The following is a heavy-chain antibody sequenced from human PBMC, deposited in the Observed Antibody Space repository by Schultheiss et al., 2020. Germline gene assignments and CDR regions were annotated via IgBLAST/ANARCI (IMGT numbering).Heavy chain of an antibody. V-gene: IGHV4-34*01. CDR2: INHSGST. J-gene: IGHJ5*02. Sequence: SETLSLTCAVYGGSFSGYYWNWIRQPPGKGLEWIGEINHSGSTNYNPPLKSRLTISVDTSKNQFSLKLSSVTAADTAVYYCARRIRQANYCSSTSCSHRGWFDPWGQGTLVTVSS. CDR3: ARRIRQANYCSSTSCSHRGWFDP. CDR1: GGSFSGYY. D-gene: IGHD2-2*01.